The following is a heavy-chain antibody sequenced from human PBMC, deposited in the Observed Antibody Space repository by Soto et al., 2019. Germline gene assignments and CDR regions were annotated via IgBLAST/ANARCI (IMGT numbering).Heavy chain of an antibody. V-gene: IGHV4-30-4*01. CDR3: ARRRYCSSTSCYYAFDI. CDR2: IYYSGST. Sequence: SETLSLTCTVSGGSISSGDYYWSWIRQPPGKGLEWIGYIYYSGSTYYNPSLKSRVTISVDTSKNQFSLKLSSVTAADTAVYYCARRRYCSSTSCYYAFDIWGQGTMVTV. J-gene: IGHJ3*02. CDR1: GGSISSGDYY. D-gene: IGHD2-2*01.